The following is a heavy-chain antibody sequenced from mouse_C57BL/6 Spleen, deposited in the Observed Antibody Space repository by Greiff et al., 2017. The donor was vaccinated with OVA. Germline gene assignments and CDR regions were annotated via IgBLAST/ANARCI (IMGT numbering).Heavy chain of an antibody. J-gene: IGHJ2*01. CDR2: IYPGDGDT. Sequence: QVQLQQSGAELVKPGASVKISCKASGYAFSSYWMNWVKQRPGKGLEWIGQIYPGDGDTNYNGKFKGKATLTADKSSSTAYMQLSSLTSEDSAVYFCARSGTVVATSYYFDYWGQGTTLTVSS. V-gene: IGHV1-80*01. CDR1: GYAFSSYW. D-gene: IGHD1-1*01. CDR3: ARSGTVVATSYYFDY.